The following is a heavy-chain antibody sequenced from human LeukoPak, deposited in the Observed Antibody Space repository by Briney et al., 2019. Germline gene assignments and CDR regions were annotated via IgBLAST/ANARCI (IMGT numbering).Heavy chain of an antibody. D-gene: IGHD3-22*01. CDR1: AFTFSNAW. CDR2: IKSKTDGGTI. J-gene: IGHJ4*02. CDR3: TTGVRDSSGYYNFDY. Sequence: GGSLRLSCTASAFTFSNAWMNWVRQAPGKGLEWVGRIKSKTDGGTIDYAAPVKGRFTISRGDSKNTLYLQMSSLETEDTAMYYCTTGVRDSSGYYNFDYWGQGTLVTVSS. V-gene: IGHV3-15*01.